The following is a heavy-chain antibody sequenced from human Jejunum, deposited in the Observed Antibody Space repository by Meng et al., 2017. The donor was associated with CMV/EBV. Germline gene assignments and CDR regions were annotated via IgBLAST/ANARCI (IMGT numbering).Heavy chain of an antibody. Sequence: TVQEAGPQMLKPPPLLALACTFCGFAFTCAGMSVGWIRQSPGNALQWLALIYWVDDKRYSTSLKTRITITKDSSKNQVVLTMTNMDPVDPTTYYCVYRPDDILTSHYFDSWGQGTLVTVSS. CDR1: GFAFTCAGMS. J-gene: IGHJ4*02. V-gene: IGHV2-5*08. D-gene: IGHD3-9*01. CDR3: VYRPDDILTSHYFDS. CDR2: IYWVDDK.